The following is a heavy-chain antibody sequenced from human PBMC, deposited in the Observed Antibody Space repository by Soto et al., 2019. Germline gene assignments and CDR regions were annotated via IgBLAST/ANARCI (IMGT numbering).Heavy chain of an antibody. CDR2: ITTSAGYT. V-gene: IGHV3-21*04. CDR1: GFTFSSYA. Sequence: PVGSLTLSCAASGFTFSSYAMSWVLQAPGNGLECAPSITTSAGYTYYTDSVKCRFTISRDNAKNTLYLHMNSLRSEDTSVYYCERDHGSNGVDYWGQGTMVTVSS. J-gene: IGHJ4*02. D-gene: IGHD3-10*01. CDR3: ERDHGSNGVDY.